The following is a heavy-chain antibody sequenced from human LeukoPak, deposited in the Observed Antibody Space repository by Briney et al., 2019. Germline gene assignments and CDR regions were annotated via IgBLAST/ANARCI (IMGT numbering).Heavy chain of an antibody. CDR1: GGSISSYY. J-gene: IGHJ5*02. D-gene: IGHD3-9*01. CDR3: ARLTGYSSESWFDP. Sequence: SETLSLTCSVSGGSISSYYWSWIRQPAGKGLEWIGRIYTSGSTNYNPSLKSRVTMSVDTSKNQFSLKLSSVTAADTAVYYCARLTGYSSESWFDPWGQGTLVTVSS. CDR2: IYTSGST. V-gene: IGHV4-4*07.